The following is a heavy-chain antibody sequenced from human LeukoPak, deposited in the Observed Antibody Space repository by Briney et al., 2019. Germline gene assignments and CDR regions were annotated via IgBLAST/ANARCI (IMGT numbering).Heavy chain of an antibody. D-gene: IGHD4-17*01. CDR1: GFTFSSYS. CDR2: ISSRSATI. V-gene: IGHV3-48*01. Sequence: GGSLRLSCAASGFTFSSYSMNWVRQAPGKGLEWVSYISSRSATIYYADSVKGRFTISRDNAKNSLYLQMNSLRAEDTAVYYCAKEIYGDSTGGRFQHWGQGTLVTVSS. CDR3: AKEIYGDSTGGRFQH. J-gene: IGHJ1*01.